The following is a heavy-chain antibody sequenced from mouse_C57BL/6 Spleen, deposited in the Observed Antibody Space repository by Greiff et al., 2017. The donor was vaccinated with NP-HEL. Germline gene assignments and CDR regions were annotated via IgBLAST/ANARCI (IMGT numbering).Heavy chain of an antibody. CDR2: IYPRSGNT. CDR1: GYTFTSYG. J-gene: IGHJ2*01. Sequence: VQLVESGAELARPGASVKLSCKASGYTFTSYGISWVKQRTGQGLEWIGEIYPRSGNTYYNEKFKGKATLTADKSSSTAYMELRSLTSEDSAVYFCAYDGPNYFDYWGQGTTLTVSS. V-gene: IGHV1-81*01. CDR3: AYDGPNYFDY. D-gene: IGHD2-3*01.